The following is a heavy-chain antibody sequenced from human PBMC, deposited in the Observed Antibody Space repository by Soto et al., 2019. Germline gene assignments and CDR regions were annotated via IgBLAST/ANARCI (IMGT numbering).Heavy chain of an antibody. CDR1: GGTFSSYA. CDR3: ARHSQTGIPVAENDY. Sequence: GASVKVYCKASGGTFSSYAISWVRQAPGQGLEWMGGIIPIFGTANYAQKFQGRVTITADKSTSTAYMEMSSLRSEDTAVYSCARHSQTGIPVAENDYGGQGTLVTASS. D-gene: IGHD6-19*01. J-gene: IGHJ4*02. CDR2: IIPIFGTA. V-gene: IGHV1-69*06.